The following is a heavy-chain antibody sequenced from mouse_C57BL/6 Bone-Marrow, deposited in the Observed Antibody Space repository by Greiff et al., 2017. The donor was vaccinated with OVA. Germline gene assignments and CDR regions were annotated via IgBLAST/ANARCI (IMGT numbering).Heavy chain of an antibody. Sequence: EVQLQESGPGLVKPSQSLSLTCSVTGYSITSGYYWNWIRQFPGNKLEWMGYISYDGSNNYNPSLKNRISITRDTSKNQFFLKLNSVTTEDTATYYCSLWSFAYWGQGTLVTVSA. D-gene: IGHD1-1*02. V-gene: IGHV3-6*01. J-gene: IGHJ3*01. CDR1: GYSITSGYY. CDR3: SLWSFAY. CDR2: ISYDGSN.